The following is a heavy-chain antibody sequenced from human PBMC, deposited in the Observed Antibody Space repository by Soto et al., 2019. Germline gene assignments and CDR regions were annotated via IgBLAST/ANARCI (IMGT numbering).Heavy chain of an antibody. J-gene: IGHJ6*02. V-gene: IGHV3-30*18. Sequence: QVQLVESGGGVVQPGRSLRLSCAASGFTFSSYGMHWVRQAPGKGLEWVAVISYDGSNKYYADSVKGRFTISRDNSKNTLYLQMNRLRAEDTAVYYCAKDHGMYYAFWSGQNEYYYYGMDVWGQGTTVTVSS. CDR1: GFTFSSYG. CDR2: ISYDGSNK. D-gene: IGHD3-3*01. CDR3: AKDHGMYYAFWSGQNEYYYYGMDV.